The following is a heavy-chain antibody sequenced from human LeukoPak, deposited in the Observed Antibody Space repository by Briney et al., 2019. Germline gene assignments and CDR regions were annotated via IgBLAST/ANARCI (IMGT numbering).Heavy chain of an antibody. V-gene: IGHV3-23*01. D-gene: IGHD1-26*01. CDR3: AKPPPGISGSYYHY. Sequence: PGGSLRLSCAAPGFTFSSYAMSWVRQAPGKGLEWVSAISGSGGSTYYADSVKGRFTISRDNSKNTLYLQMNSLRAEDTAVYYCAKPPPGISGSYYHYWGQGTLVTVSS. CDR1: GFTFSSYA. J-gene: IGHJ4*02. CDR2: ISGSGGST.